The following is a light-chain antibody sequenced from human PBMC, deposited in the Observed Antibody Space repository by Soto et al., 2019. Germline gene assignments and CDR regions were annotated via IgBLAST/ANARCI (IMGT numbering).Light chain of an antibody. V-gene: IGLV2-14*01. CDR3: ISYTSTSTRVV. CDR2: DVS. CDR1: SSDVGGYNY. Sequence: QSALTQPASVSGSPGQSITISCTGTSSDVGGYNYVSWYQQHPGKAPKLLIYDVSNRPSGVSNRFSGSKSGNTASLTISGPQAEDEADYYCISYTSTSTRVVFGGGTQLTVL. J-gene: IGLJ2*01.